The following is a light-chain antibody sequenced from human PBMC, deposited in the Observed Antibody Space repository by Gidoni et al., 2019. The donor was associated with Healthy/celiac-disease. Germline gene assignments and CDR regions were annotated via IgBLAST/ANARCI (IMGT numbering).Light chain of an antibody. Sequence: EIVLTQSPATLSLSPGERATLSCRASQSVSSYLSWYQQKPGQAPRLLIYDASNSATGIPARFSGSGSGTYFTLTISSLEPEDFAFYYCQQRSNWPPGITFGPGTKVDIK. V-gene: IGKV3-11*01. CDR2: DAS. CDR3: QQRSNWPPGIT. J-gene: IGKJ3*01. CDR1: QSVSSY.